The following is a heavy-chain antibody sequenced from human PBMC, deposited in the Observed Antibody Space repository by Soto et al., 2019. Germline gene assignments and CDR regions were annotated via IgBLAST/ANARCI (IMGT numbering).Heavy chain of an antibody. V-gene: IGHV4-4*02. CDR2: IHHSWST. CDR1: GSTIRTSNW. J-gene: IGHJ6*02. D-gene: IGHD3-22*01. CDR3: ARSPDSSGYYPRWYYYGMDV. Sequence: SDALSPTFISSGSTIRTSNWGSWARQPPGWGLEWIGEIHHSWSTNYNPSLKSRVTISVDKSKNQFSLKLSSVTAADTAVYYCARSPDSSGYYPRWYYYGMDVWGQGTTVTVSS.